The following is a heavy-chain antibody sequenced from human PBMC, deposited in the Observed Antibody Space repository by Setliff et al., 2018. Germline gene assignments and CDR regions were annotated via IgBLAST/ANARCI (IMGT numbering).Heavy chain of an antibody. Sequence: SETLSLTCGVSGYSISSGHFWGWIRQPPGKGLEWLGNIFHSGSTYYNPTLNSRVTMSVDTSKNQFSLMLTSVTAADTAVYYCVRRTYYYDTSPMGWFDPWGQGILVTVSS. V-gene: IGHV4-38-2*01. CDR1: GYSISSGHF. CDR3: VRRTYYYDTSPMGWFDP. D-gene: IGHD3-22*01. J-gene: IGHJ5*02. CDR2: IFHSGST.